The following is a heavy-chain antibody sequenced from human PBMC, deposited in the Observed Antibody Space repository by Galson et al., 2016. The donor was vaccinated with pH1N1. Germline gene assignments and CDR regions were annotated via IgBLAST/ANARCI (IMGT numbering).Heavy chain of an antibody. J-gene: IGHJ2*01. CDR2: IYPRDSDT. D-gene: IGHD5-12*01. Sequence: QSGAEVTKPGESVKISCKGSGYSFSPSWIGWVRQMPGKGLEWMGIIYPRDSDTHYSPSFQGQVTISADNSISTAYLQWSSLQASDTAMFFCSRLAGSGYKPWYYDVWGRGTLVLVSS. V-gene: IGHV5-51*01. CDR1: GYSFSPSW. CDR3: SRLAGSGYKPWYYDV.